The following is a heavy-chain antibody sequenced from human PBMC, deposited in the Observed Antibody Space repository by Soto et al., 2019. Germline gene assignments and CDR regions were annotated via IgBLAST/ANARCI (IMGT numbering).Heavy chain of an antibody. J-gene: IGHJ5*02. Sequence: QVQLQESGPGLVKPSETLSLTCNVSGGSLSSYYWSWIRQSPEMGLEWIASVSSTGRTHYNPSLKSRVSISLDTIESQASGRLTPVTTADTAMYYCARVVIMGWGGGDWFDPWGQGTLVSVSS. CDR3: ARVVIMGWGGGDWFDP. CDR2: VSSTGRT. V-gene: IGHV4-59*01. CDR1: GGSLSSYY. D-gene: IGHD3-10*01.